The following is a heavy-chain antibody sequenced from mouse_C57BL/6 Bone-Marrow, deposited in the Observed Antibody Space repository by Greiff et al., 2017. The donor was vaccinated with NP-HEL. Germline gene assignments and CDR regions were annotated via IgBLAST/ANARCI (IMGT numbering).Heavy chain of an antibody. CDR1: GYTFTSYW. V-gene: IGHV1-64*01. Sequence: QVQLQQPGAELVKPGASVKLSCKASGYTFTSYWMHWVKQRPGQGLEWIGMIHPNSGSTNYNEKFKSKATLTVDKSSSPAYMQLSSLTSEDSAVYYCSRGYYDRGYYWGQGTTLTVSS. CDR2: IHPNSGST. D-gene: IGHD2-4*01. J-gene: IGHJ2*01. CDR3: SRGYYDRGYY.